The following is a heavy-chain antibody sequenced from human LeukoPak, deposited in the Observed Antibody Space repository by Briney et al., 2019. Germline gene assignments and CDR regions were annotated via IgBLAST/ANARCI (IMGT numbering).Heavy chain of an antibody. CDR2: IYSGGST. J-gene: IGHJ1*01. D-gene: IGHD2-15*01. V-gene: IGHV3-66*01. CDR1: GFSVSNNY. CDR3: PSDSYSSEYFQH. Sequence: GGSLRLSCAASGFSVSNNYMSWVGQAPGKGLEWVSVIYSGGSTFYADSVKGRFTISRDNSKNTLYLQMSSLRAEDTAVYYCPSDSYSSEYFQHWGQGTLVTVSS.